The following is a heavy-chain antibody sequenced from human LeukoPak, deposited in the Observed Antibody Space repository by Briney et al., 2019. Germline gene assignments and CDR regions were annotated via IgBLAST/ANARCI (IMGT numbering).Heavy chain of an antibody. CDR1: GCSISSSSYY. CDR2: IYYSGST. D-gene: IGHD2-8*01. Sequence: SETLSLTCTVSGCSISSSSYYWGWIRQPPGKGLEWIGSIYYSGSTYYNPSLKSRVTISVDTSKNQFSLKLSSVTAADTAVYYCARLGCTNGVCYSQDYYYMDVWGKGTTVTVSS. V-gene: IGHV4-39*01. CDR3: ARLGCTNGVCYSQDYYYMDV. J-gene: IGHJ6*03.